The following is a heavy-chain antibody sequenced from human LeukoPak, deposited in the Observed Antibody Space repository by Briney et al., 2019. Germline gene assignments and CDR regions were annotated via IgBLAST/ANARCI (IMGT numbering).Heavy chain of an antibody. J-gene: IGHJ4*02. CDR3: ARVRPWDGGDY. Sequence: SDTLSLTCTFSGRSISSYYGSCIRQPPRKGLEWIGYIYCSGTPNYSPSLTSRVTISVDTSKHQFYLKLSSVTAADTAVYYCARVRPWDGGDYWGQGSLVTVSS. D-gene: IGHD4-23*01. CDR2: IYCSGTP. V-gene: IGHV4-59*13. CDR1: GRSISSYY.